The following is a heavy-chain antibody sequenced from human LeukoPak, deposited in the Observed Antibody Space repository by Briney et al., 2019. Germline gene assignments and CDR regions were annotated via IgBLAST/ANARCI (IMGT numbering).Heavy chain of an antibody. Sequence: SETLSLTCAVYGGSFSGYYWSWIRQPPGKGLEWIGEINHSGSTNYNPSLKSRVTISVDTSKNQFSLKLSSVTAADTAVYYCAGARGMATTYYFDYWGRGTLVTVSS. CDR2: INHSGST. CDR3: AGARGMATTYYFDY. CDR1: GGSFSGYY. V-gene: IGHV4-34*01. J-gene: IGHJ4*02. D-gene: IGHD5-24*01.